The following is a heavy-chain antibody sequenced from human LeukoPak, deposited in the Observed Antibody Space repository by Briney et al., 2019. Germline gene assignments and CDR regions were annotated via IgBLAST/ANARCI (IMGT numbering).Heavy chain of an antibody. V-gene: IGHV4-34*01. CDR2: INHSGST. D-gene: IGHD6-13*01. J-gene: IGHJ6*03. CDR1: GGSFSGYY. CDR3: ARKTEDSSSWYYYYYYMDV. Sequence: KPSETLSLTCAVYGGSFSGYYWSWIRQPPGKGLEWIGEINHSGSTNYNPSLKSRVTISVDTSKNQFSLKLSSVTAADTAVYYCARKTEDSSSWYYYYYYMDVWGKGTTVTVSS.